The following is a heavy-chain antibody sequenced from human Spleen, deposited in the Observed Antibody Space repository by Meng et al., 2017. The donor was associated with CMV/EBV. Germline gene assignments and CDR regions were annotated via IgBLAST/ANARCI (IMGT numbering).Heavy chain of an antibody. Sequence: CAASEFTCSNYWMSWVRQAPGKGLERVANINQDGNEKYYVHSVKGRFTISRDNAENSLYLQMSSLKADDTAVYFCVRDDSTGHYYFDYWGQGALVTVSS. CDR3: VRDDSTGHYYFDY. V-gene: IGHV3-7*01. D-gene: IGHD2-8*02. CDR1: EFTCSNYW. J-gene: IGHJ4*02. CDR2: INQDGNEK.